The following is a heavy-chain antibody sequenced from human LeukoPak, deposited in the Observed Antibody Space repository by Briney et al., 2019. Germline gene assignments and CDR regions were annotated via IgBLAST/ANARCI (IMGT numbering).Heavy chain of an antibody. CDR3: ARGEYGNQRSNNWFDP. Sequence: PSETLSLTCTISGASISGFYWSWIRQPPGKGLEWIGSINYSGSTNYNPSLKSRVTISIDTSKNQFSLKLSSVTAADTAVYYCARGEYGNQRSNNWFDPWGQGTLVTVSS. D-gene: IGHD3-16*01. CDR2: INYSGST. J-gene: IGHJ5*02. CDR1: GASISGFY. V-gene: IGHV4-59*12.